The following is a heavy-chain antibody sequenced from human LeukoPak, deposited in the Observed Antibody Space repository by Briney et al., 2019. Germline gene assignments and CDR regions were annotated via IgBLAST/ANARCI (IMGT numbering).Heavy chain of an antibody. CDR3: ARGRGVRGVRFDY. J-gene: IGHJ4*02. Sequence: SETLSLTRAVYGGSFSGYYWSWIRQPPGKGLEWIGEINHSGSTNYNPSLKSRVTISVDTSKNQFSLKLSSVTAADTAVYYCARGRGVRGVRFDYWGQGTLVTVSS. V-gene: IGHV4-34*01. CDR2: INHSGST. D-gene: IGHD3-10*01. CDR1: GGSFSGYY.